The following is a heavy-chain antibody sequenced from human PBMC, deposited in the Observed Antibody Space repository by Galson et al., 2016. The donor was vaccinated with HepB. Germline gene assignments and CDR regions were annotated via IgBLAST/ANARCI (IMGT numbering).Heavy chain of an antibody. CDR2: ISTNGATI. Sequence: SLRLSCAASGFTFTTHTMNWVRQAPGKGLESIPYISTNGATIHYADSVKGRFTISRDNAKNSLYLQMSSLRAEDTAVYYCAREGLGDGYNSLNYYSYYMGGWGKGTTVTVSS. V-gene: IGHV3-48*04. J-gene: IGHJ6*03. CDR3: AREGLGDGYNSLNYYSYYMGG. CDR1: GFTFTTHT. D-gene: IGHD5-24*01.